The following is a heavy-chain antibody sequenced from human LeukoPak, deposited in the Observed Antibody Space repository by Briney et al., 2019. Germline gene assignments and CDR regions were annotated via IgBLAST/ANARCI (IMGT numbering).Heavy chain of an antibody. CDR1: GFTFSSYE. J-gene: IGHJ4*02. CDR2: ISSSGSTI. D-gene: IGHD1-26*01. CDR3: AKDRRCSGSYCIDY. V-gene: IGHV3-48*03. Sequence: GGSLRLSCAASGFTFSSYEMNWVRQAPGKGLEWVSYISSSGSTIYYADSVKGRFTISRDNSKNTLYLQMNSLRAEDTAVYYCAKDRRCSGSYCIDYWGQGTLVTASS.